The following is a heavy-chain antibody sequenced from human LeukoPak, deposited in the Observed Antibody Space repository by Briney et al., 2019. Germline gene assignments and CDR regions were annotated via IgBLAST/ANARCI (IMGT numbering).Heavy chain of an antibody. CDR2: ISGSGGST. CDR3: AKDPRSILTGYYDY. V-gene: IGHV3-23*01. D-gene: IGHD3-9*01. CDR1: GFTFSSFA. Sequence: GGSLRLSCAASGFTFSSFAMNWVRQAPGKGLEWVSIISGSGGSTYYADSVKGRFTISRDNSKNTLYLQMNSLRAEDTAVYYCAKDPRSILTGYYDYWGQGTLVTVSS. J-gene: IGHJ4*02.